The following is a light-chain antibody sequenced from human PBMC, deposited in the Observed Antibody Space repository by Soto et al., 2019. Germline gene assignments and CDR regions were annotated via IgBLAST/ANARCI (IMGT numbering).Light chain of an antibody. V-gene: IGKV1-33*01. Sequence: DIQMTQSTSSLYASVGDRVTITCQASEDISNSLNWYQQKPGRAPKLLIYDASNLEAGVPSRFRGSGSGTEFTFSISRLQPEDIATYYCQQYENRPTFGQGTRLEIK. CDR3: QQYENRPT. CDR2: DAS. J-gene: IGKJ5*01. CDR1: EDISNS.